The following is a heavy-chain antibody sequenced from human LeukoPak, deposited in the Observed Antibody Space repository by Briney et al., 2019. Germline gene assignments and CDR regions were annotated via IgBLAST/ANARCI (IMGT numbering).Heavy chain of an antibody. Sequence: GASVKVSCKASGYTFTSYAMHWVRQAPGQRLEWMGWINAGNGNTKYSQKFQGRVTMTTDTSTSTAYMELRSLRSDDTAVYYCARDLRVGATAAPDYWGQGTLVTVSS. CDR1: GYTFTSYA. J-gene: IGHJ4*02. D-gene: IGHD1-26*01. CDR2: INAGNGNT. V-gene: IGHV1-3*01. CDR3: ARDLRVGATAAPDY.